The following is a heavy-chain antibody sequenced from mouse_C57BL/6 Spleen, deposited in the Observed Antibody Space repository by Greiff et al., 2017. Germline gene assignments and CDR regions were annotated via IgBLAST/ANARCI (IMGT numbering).Heavy chain of an antibody. V-gene: IGHV1-52*01. Sequence: QVQLQQPGAELVRPGSSVKLSCKASGYTFTSYWMHWVKQRPIQGLEWIGNIDPSDSETHYNQKFKDKATLTVDKSSSTAYMQLSSLTSEDSAVYYCARDDTAGYFDDWGQGTTLTVSS. CDR2: IDPSDSET. CDR1: GYTFTSYW. J-gene: IGHJ2*01. CDR3: ARDDTAGYFDD.